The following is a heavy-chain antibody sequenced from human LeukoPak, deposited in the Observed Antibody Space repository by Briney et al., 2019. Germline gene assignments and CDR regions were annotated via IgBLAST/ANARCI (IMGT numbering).Heavy chain of an antibody. CDR1: GFTFSSYA. V-gene: IGHV3-23*01. Sequence: PGGSLRLSCAASGFTFSSYAMSWVRQAPGKGLEWVSAISGSGGSTYHADSVKGRFTISRDNSKNTLYLQMNSLRAEDTAVYYCAKDTLRYGDSVWDYWGQGTLVTVSS. CDR3: AKDTLRYGDSVWDY. CDR2: ISGSGGST. D-gene: IGHD4-17*01. J-gene: IGHJ4*02.